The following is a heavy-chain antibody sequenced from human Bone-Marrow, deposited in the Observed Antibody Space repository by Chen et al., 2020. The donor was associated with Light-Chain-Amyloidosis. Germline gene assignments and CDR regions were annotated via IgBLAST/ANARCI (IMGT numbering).Heavy chain of an antibody. D-gene: IGHD5-12*01. V-gene: IGHV5-51*01. CDR2: IYPDDSDA. CDR3: ARRRDGYNFDY. J-gene: IGHJ4*02. Sequence: EVQLEQSGPEVIKPGESLKISCKGSGYTFPNYWIGWVRQMPGKGPEWMGVIYPDDSDARYSPSFEGQVTISADKSITTAYLQWRSLKASDTAMYYCARRRDGYNFDYWGQGTLVTVSS. CDR1: GYTFPNYW.